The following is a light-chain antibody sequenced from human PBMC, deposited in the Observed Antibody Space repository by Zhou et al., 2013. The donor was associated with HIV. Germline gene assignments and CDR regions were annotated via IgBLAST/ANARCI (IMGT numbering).Light chain of an antibody. V-gene: IGKV1-39*01. Sequence: DIQMTQSPPSLSASLGDRVAITCRASQSIGNYLNWYQQKPGQVPKLLIYAASNLQGGVPSRFSGSGSGTHFTLTISSLQREDSATYFCLQITLPRSTFGGGTKVE. CDR3: LQITLPRST. CDR1: QSIGNY. CDR2: AAS. J-gene: IGKJ4*01.